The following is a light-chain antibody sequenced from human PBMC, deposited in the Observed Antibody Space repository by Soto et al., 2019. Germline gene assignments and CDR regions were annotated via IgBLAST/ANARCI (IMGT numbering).Light chain of an antibody. J-gene: IGLJ1*01. CDR1: SSNIGAGYD. V-gene: IGLV1-40*01. Sequence: QSVLTQPPSVSGAPGQRVTISCTGSSSNIGAGYDVHWYQQLPGTAPKLLIYGNSNRPSGVLDRFSGSKSGTSASLAITGLQAEDEADYYCQSYDSSLSVVFGTGTKVTVL. CDR2: GNS. CDR3: QSYDSSLSVV.